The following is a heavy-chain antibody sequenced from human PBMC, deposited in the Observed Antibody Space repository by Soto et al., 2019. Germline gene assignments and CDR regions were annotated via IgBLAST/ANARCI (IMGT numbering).Heavy chain of an antibody. Sequence: GGSLRLSCAASGFTFSSYAMSWVRQAPGKGLEWVSAISGSGGSTYYADSVKGRFTISRDNSKNTLYLQMNSLRAEDTAVYYCAKALLGYCSGGSCPNSSYYYMDVWGKGTTVTVSS. CDR1: GFTFSSYA. CDR3: AKALLGYCSGGSCPNSSYYYMDV. D-gene: IGHD2-15*01. J-gene: IGHJ6*03. CDR2: ISGSGGST. V-gene: IGHV3-23*01.